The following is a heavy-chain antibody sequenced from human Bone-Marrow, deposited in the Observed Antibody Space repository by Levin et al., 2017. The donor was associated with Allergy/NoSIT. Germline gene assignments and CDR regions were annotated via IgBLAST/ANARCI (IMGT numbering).Heavy chain of an antibody. CDR1: GFTFSSCA. CDR3: ASTSLYCSSATCPPRFDP. V-gene: IGHV3-30-3*01. J-gene: IGHJ5*02. CDR2: ISYDGSNK. Sequence: PGGSLRLSCAASGFTFSSCAMHWVRQAPGKGLKWVAVISYDGSNKYYADSVKGRFTISRDNSKNTLYLLMNSLRAEDTAVYYCASTSLYCSSATCPPRFDPWGQGTLVTVSS. D-gene: IGHD2-2*01.